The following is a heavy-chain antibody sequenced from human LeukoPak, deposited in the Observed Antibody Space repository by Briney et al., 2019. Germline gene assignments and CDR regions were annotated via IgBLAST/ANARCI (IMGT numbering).Heavy chain of an antibody. J-gene: IGHJ4*02. Sequence: GGSLRLSCAASRFTFSSYWMSWVGQAQGKGLEWVANIKQDGSGKYYVDSVKGRFTISRDNAKNSLYLQMNSLRAEDTAVYYCARLLSGGAYYFDYWGQGTRVTVSS. CDR2: IKQDGSGK. V-gene: IGHV3-7*03. CDR3: ARLLSGGAYYFDY. D-gene: IGHD2-15*01. CDR1: RFTFSSYW.